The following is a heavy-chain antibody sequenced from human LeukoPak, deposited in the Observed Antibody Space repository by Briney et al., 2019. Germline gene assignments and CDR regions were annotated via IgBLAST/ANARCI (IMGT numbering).Heavy chain of an antibody. J-gene: IGHJ4*02. V-gene: IGHV6-1*01. CDR2: TYYRSKWYN. D-gene: IGHD7-27*01. CDR3: ARAINWGVHDY. Sequence: PSQTLSLTCAISGDSVSSNAAAWNWFRQSPSRGLEWLGRTYYRSKWYNDYAVSVKSRITINPDTPKNQFSLQLNSVTPDDTAVYYCARAINWGVHDYWGQGTLVTVSS. CDR1: GDSVSSNAAA.